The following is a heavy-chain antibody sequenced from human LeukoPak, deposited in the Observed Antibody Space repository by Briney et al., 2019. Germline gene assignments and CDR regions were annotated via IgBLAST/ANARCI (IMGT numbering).Heavy chain of an antibody. D-gene: IGHD3-10*01. J-gene: IGHJ5*01. V-gene: IGHV3-30*04. CDR3: ARGRRSGGITMIRGVKDRGWFDF. CDR1: GFIFTGHA. CDR2: ISYDGSNA. Sequence: GGSLRLSCAASGFIFTGHAMHWVRQAPGKGLEWVAVISYDGSNAYYTDSVKGRFIISRDNSKNTLYLQLNSLTSEDTAVYYCARGRRSGGITMIRGVKDRGWFDFWGQGTLVTVSS.